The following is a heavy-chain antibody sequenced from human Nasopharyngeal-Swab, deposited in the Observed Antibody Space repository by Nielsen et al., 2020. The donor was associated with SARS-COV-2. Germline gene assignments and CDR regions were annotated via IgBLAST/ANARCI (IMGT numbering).Heavy chain of an antibody. D-gene: IGHD6-13*01. CDR3: ARDRGSSWPYYYYYGMDV. J-gene: IGHJ6*02. CDR2: TYYRSKWYN. V-gene: IGHV6-1*01. Sequence: WIRQSSSRGLEWLGRTYYRSKWYNDYAVSVKSRITINPDASKNQFSLQLNSVTPEDTAVYYCARDRGSSWPYYYYYGMDVWGQGTTVTVSS.